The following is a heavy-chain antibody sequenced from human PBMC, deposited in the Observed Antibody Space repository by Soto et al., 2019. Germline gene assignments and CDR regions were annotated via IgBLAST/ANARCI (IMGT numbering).Heavy chain of an antibody. CDR3: PRAFSPGVAGRLFAF. Sequence: GGSLRLSCVASGFTFSSYGMHWVRQAPGKGLEWLAVIWYDGSIKYYADSVKGRFTISRDDSKNTLYLQMDSLRVEDSAIYYCPRAFSPGVAGRLFAFWGLGTPVTVSS. CDR1: GFTFSSYG. V-gene: IGHV3-33*08. J-gene: IGHJ4*02. CDR2: IWYDGSIK. D-gene: IGHD6-19*01.